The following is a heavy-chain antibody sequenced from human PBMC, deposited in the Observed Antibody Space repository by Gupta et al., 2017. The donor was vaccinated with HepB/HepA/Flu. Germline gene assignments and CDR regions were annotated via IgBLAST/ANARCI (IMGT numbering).Heavy chain of an antibody. V-gene: IGHV3-23*01. D-gene: IGHD3-3*02. CDR3: AKDLHFWSAMDV. J-gene: IGHJ6*03. Sequence: VHLLQSGGGLVQPGGSLGLSCAASGLTLPGPAISWVRRAPGKGLEWVSGIGSDMGTHYADSVKGRFTISRDKSQNTVSLEMNSLRAEDTAVYYCAKDLHFWSAMDVWGEGTTVTVSS. CDR1: GLTLPGPA. CDR2: IGSDMGT.